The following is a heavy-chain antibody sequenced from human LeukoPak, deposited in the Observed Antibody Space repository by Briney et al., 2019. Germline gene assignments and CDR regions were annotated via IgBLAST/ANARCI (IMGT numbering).Heavy chain of an antibody. V-gene: IGHV4-38-2*01. D-gene: IGHD2-2*01. Sequence: PSETLSLTCVVSGHSISRGYYWDWIRQTPGKGLEWIGRVFLSGTTYYNPSLKSRVTISVDTSKNQFSLKLRSVTAADTAVYYCAKSESSSTSSYFDPWGQGTLVTVSS. CDR2: VFLSGTT. J-gene: IGHJ5*02. CDR3: AKSESSSTSSYFDP. CDR1: GHSISRGYY.